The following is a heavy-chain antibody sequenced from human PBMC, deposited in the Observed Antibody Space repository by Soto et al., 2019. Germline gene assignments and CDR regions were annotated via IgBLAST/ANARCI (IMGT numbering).Heavy chain of an antibody. D-gene: IGHD1-26*01. Sequence: EVQLVESGGGLVKPGGSLRLSCAASGFTFSSYSMNWVRQAPGKGRVWVSSISSSSSYIYYADSVKGRFTISRDNAKNSLYLQMNSLRSEDTAVYYCARDRGDMGEYYIDYSGQGTLVTVSS. CDR3: ARDRGDMGEYYIDY. CDR2: ISSSSSYI. J-gene: IGHJ4*02. CDR1: GFTFSSYS. V-gene: IGHV3-21*01.